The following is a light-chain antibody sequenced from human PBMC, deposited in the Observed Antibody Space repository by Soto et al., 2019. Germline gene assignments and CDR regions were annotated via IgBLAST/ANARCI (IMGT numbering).Light chain of an antibody. J-gene: IGLJ1*01. V-gene: IGLV1-44*01. CDR2: SDN. CDR1: SSSIGSNA. CDR3: ATWDDSLNAYV. Sequence: QSVLTQPPSASGTPGQRVTISCSGSSSSIGSNAVNWYQQLPGTAPKLLIYSDNHRPSGVPDRFSGSESGTSASLAISGLQSEDEADYHCATWDDSLNAYVFGIGTKVTVL.